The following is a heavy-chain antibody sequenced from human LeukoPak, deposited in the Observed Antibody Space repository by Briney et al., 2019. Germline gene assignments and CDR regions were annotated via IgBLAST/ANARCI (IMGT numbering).Heavy chain of an antibody. CDR3: ARHLAGATGGWFDP. CDR2: IYYSGST. D-gene: IGHD1-26*01. J-gene: IGHJ5*02. V-gene: IGHV4-39*01. Sequence: NTSETLSLTCTVSGGSISSSSYYWGWIRQPPGKGLQWIGSIYYSGSTYYNPSLKSRVTISVDTSKNQFSLKLSSVTAADTAVYYCARHLAGATGGWFDPWGQGTLVTVSS. CDR1: GGSISSSSYY.